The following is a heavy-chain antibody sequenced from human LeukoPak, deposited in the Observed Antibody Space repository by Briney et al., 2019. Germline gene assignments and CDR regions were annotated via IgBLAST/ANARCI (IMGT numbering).Heavy chain of an antibody. Sequence: PSETLSLTCTVSGGSISSYYWGWIRQPPGKGLEWIGYIYYSGSTNYNPSLKSRVTISVDTSKNQFSLKLSSVTVADTAVYYCARLRADTYYDFWSGYPENWFDPWGQGTLVTVSS. CDR2: IYYSGST. CDR1: GGSISSYY. D-gene: IGHD3-3*01. CDR3: ARLRADTYYDFWSGYPENWFDP. V-gene: IGHV4-59*08. J-gene: IGHJ5*02.